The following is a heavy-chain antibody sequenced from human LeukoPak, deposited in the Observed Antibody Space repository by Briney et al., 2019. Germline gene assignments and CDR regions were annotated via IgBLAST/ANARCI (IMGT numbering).Heavy chain of an antibody. V-gene: IGHV4-34*01. D-gene: IGHD3-3*01. CDR1: GGSFSGYY. CDR2: INHSGST. J-gene: IGHJ4*02. Sequence: SETLSLTCAVYGGSFSGYYWSWIRQPPGKGLEWIGEINHSGSTNYNPSLKSRVTISVDTSKNQFSLELSSVTAADTAVYYCARVGPYYDFWSGYYTRQIFDYWGQGTLVTVSS. CDR3: ARVGPYYDFWSGYYTRQIFDY.